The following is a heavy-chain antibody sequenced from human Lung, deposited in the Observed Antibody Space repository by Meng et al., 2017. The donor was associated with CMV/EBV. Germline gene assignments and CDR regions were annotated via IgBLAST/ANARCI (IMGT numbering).Heavy chain of an antibody. J-gene: IGHJ3*02. CDR3: ARKVFGASDAFDI. Sequence: SVXVSXKASGYTFTGYYLHWVRQAPGQGLEWMGWINSKIGDANYTQKFQGRVTVTRDTSISTAYMELKRLTYDDTAVYFCARKVFGASDAFDIWGQGTMXTVSS. V-gene: IGHV1-2*02. CDR2: INSKIGDA. D-gene: IGHD3-16*01. CDR1: GYTFTGYY.